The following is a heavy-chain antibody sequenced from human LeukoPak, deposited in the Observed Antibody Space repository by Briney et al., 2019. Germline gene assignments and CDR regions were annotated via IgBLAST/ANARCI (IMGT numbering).Heavy chain of an antibody. Sequence: SETLSLTCAVYGGSFSGYYWSWIRQPPGKRLEWIGEINHSGSTNYNPSLKSRVTISVDTSKNQVSLKLTSVTAADTAVYYCARAGIYYASGNYLGYWGQGSLVTVSS. CDR1: GGSFSGYY. CDR2: INHSGST. D-gene: IGHD3-10*01. V-gene: IGHV4-34*01. CDR3: ARAGIYYASGNYLGY. J-gene: IGHJ4*02.